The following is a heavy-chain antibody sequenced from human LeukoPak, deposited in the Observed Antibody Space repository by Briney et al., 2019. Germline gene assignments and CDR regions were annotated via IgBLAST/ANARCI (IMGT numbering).Heavy chain of an antibody. CDR3: ARAYYGSGSYYVFDI. J-gene: IGHJ3*02. CDR2: IYYSGST. D-gene: IGHD3-10*01. CDR1: GGSISSSSYY. V-gene: IGHV4-39*07. Sequence: SETLSLTCTVSGGSISSSSYYWGWIRQPPGKGLEWIGSIYYSGSTYYNPSLKSRVTISVDTSKNQFSLKLSSVTAADTAVYYCARAYYGSGSYYVFDIWGQGTMVTVSS.